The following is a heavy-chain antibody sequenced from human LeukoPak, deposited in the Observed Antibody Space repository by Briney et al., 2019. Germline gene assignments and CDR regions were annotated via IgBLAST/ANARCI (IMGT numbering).Heavy chain of an antibody. D-gene: IGHD5-12*01. J-gene: IGHJ6*02. V-gene: IGHV3-30*18. CDR3: AKPLYSLGAAKTPYYSGMDV. CDR2: ISYDGSNK. Sequence: PGGSLRLSCAASGFTFSSYGMHWVRQAPGKGLEWVAVISYDGSNKYYADSVKGRFTISRDNSKNTLYLQMNSLRAEDTAVYYCAKPLYSLGAAKTPYYSGMDVWGQGTTVTVSS. CDR1: GFTFSSYG.